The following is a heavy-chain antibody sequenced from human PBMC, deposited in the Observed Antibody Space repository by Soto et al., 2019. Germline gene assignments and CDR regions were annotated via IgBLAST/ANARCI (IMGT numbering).Heavy chain of an antibody. V-gene: IGHV1-8*02. CDR3: ASMERFRWLRWVDP. J-gene: IGHJ5*02. Sequence: ASVKVSCKASGYTFTNNDVSWVRQATGQGLEWMGWMNPGSGDTGYAQKFQGRVTMTRDISIATAYMELNSLTSEDTAIYYCASMERFRWLRWVDPWGQGTRVTV. D-gene: IGHD3-22*01. CDR2: MNPGSGDT. CDR1: GYTFTNND.